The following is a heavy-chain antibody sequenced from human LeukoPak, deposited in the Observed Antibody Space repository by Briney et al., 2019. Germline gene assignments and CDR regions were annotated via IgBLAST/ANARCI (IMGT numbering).Heavy chain of an antibody. CDR2: ITNSGDGT. CDR3: AKDTVYTGYHCYFDY. Sequence: GGSLRLSCAASGFILSNYAMSWVRQAPGKGLEWVSSITNSGDGTYYADSVKGRFTISRDNSKNTLYLQMNSLRAEDTAMYYCAKDTVYTGYHCYFDYWGQGALVTVSS. D-gene: IGHD1-1*01. V-gene: IGHV3-23*01. J-gene: IGHJ4*02. CDR1: GFILSNYA.